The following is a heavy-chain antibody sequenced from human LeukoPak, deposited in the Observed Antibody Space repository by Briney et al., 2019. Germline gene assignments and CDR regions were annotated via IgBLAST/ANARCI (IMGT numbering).Heavy chain of an antibody. D-gene: IGHD6-19*01. Sequence: ASVKVSCKASGYTFTSYGISWVRQAPGQGLEWMGWINPNSGDTKYAQNLQGRVTLTSDTSINTAYMELTRLRSDDTAVYFCARDPSNTSGRYVYFDYWGQGTLVTVSS. J-gene: IGHJ4*02. CDR3: ARDPSNTSGRYVYFDY. CDR1: GYTFTSYG. V-gene: IGHV1-18*01. CDR2: INPNSGDT.